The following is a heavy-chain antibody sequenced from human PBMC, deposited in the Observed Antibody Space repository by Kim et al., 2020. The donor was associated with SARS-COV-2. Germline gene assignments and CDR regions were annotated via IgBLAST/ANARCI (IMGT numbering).Heavy chain of an antibody. J-gene: IGHJ3*02. CDR1: GFTFSHYA. CDR3: ARERSAPWTSFDDGLKDAFDI. V-gene: IGHV3-30-3*01. D-gene: IGHD3-16*01. CDR2: ISYDGGFK. Sequence: GGSLRLSCAASGFTFSHYAMHWVRQAPGKGLEWVALISYDGGFKYYEDSLRGRFTISRDNSKNTLYLQLSSLRPDDTAVYFCARERSAPWTSFDDGLKDAFDIWGQGTTVAVSS.